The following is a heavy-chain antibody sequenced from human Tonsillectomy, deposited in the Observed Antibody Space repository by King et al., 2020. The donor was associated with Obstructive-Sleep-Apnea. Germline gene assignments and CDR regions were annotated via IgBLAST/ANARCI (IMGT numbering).Heavy chain of an antibody. Sequence: VQLQESGPGLVKPSETLSLTCTVSGGSIHNYYWNWIRQPPGKGLEWIGYTYYSGITKYNPSLKSRVTISVETSKSQFSLKLSSVTAADTALYYCARGSYCGGDCYPGHFDYWGQGTLVTVSS. D-gene: IGHD2-21*02. J-gene: IGHJ4*02. V-gene: IGHV4-59*08. CDR3: ARGSYCGGDCYPGHFDY. CDR1: GGSIHNYY. CDR2: TYYSGIT.